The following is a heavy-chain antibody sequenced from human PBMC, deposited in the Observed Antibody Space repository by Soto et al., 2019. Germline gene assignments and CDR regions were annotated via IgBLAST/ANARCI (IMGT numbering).Heavy chain of an antibody. CDR3: AREGVCGSGNYIGP. CDR2: INPSGGSR. Sequence: ASVKVSCKASGYTHTSYYMHWVRQAPGQGLEWMGIINPSGGSRGDTQRFQGRVIMTRDTSTSTVYMELSSLRSEDTAVYYCAREGVCGSGNYIGPLGQGTLVTVSS. CDR1: GYTHTSYY. J-gene: IGHJ5*02. D-gene: IGHD3-10*01. V-gene: IGHV1-46*01.